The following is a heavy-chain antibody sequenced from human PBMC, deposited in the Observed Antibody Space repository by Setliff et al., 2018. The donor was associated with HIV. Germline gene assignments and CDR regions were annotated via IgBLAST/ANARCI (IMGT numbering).Heavy chain of an antibody. CDR3: ARHSPSDY. Sequence: SETLSLTCTVSGGSISSYCWNWLRQPPGKGLEWIGCIFASGSSLYNPSLQSRVRISIDTSKNQFSLKLSSVTAADTAVYYCARHSPSDYWGQGTLVTVSS. CDR1: GGSISSYC. CDR2: IFASGSS. J-gene: IGHJ4*02. V-gene: IGHV4-4*09.